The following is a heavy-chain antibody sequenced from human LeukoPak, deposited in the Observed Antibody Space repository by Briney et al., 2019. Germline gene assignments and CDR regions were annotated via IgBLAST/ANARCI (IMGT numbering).Heavy chain of an antibody. CDR2: IKQDGSEK. D-gene: IGHD3-22*01. J-gene: IGHJ4*02. Sequence: GGSLRLSCAASGFTFSTYWMSWVRQAPGKGLEWVANIKQDGSEKYYVDSVKGRFTISRDNAKNSLYLQMNSLRADDTAVYYCARDLTYHYDPTSDYWGQGTLVTVSS. V-gene: IGHV3-7*01. CDR3: ARDLTYHYDPTSDY. CDR1: GFTFSTYW.